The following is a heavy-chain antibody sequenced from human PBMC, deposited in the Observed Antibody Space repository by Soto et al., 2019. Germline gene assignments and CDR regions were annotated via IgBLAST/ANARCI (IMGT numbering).Heavy chain of an antibody. J-gene: IGHJ6*02. CDR2: IIPILGIA. CDR3: ARASMPFGYYYGMDV. V-gene: IGHV1-69*02. D-gene: IGHD2-2*01. CDR1: GGTFSSYT. Sequence: QVQLVQSGAEVKKPGSSVKVSCKASGGTFSSYTISWVRQAPGQGLEWMGRIIPILGIANYAQKFQGRVTCTAEKCTSTAYMELSSLRSEDTAVYYCARASMPFGYYYGMDVWGQGTTVTVSS.